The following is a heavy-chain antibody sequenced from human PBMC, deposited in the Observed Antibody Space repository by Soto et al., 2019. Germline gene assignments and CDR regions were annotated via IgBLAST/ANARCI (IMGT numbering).Heavy chain of an antibody. CDR3: AREEVYCISTSCERGYYGMDV. CDR1: GGTFSSYA. D-gene: IGHD2-2*01. Sequence: GASVKVSCKASGGTFSSYAISWVRQAPGQGLEWMGGIIPIFGTANYAQKFQGRVTITADESTSTAYMELSSLRSEDTAVYYCAREEVYCISTSCERGYYGMDVWGQGTTVTVSS. J-gene: IGHJ6*02. CDR2: IIPIFGTA. V-gene: IGHV1-69*13.